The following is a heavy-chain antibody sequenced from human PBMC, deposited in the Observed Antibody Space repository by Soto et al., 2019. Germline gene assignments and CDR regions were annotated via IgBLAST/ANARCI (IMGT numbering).Heavy chain of an antibody. D-gene: IGHD3-10*01. Sequence: GGSLRLSCAASEFTFSSYGMHWVRQAPGKGLEWVAVISYDGSNKYYADSVKGRFTISRDNSKNTLYLQMNSLRAEDTAVYYCAKDSNYYGSGSDLGLFDYWGQGTLVTVSS. CDR1: EFTFSSYG. V-gene: IGHV3-30*18. CDR3: AKDSNYYGSGSDLGLFDY. CDR2: ISYDGSNK. J-gene: IGHJ4*02.